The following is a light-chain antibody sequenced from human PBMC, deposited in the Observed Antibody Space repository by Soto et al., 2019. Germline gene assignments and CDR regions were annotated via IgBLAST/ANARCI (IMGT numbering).Light chain of an antibody. Sequence: DIVMTQSPDSLAVSLGERATINCKSSQSVLYSSNNKNYLVWYQQKSGQPPKLLISWASTRESGVPARFSGGGSGTDFTLTISSLQAEDVAVYYCQQYYSLPYTFGQGTKLEIK. CDR3: QQYYSLPYT. J-gene: IGKJ2*01. CDR2: WAS. CDR1: QSVLYSSNNKNY. V-gene: IGKV4-1*01.